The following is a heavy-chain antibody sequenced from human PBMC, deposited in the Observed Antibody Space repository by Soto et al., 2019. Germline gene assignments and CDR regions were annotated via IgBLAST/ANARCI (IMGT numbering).Heavy chain of an antibody. CDR1: GFTFNLYA. D-gene: IGHD3-3*01. J-gene: IGHJ4*02. CDR3: AKDSVTVFGVVIPGTLDY. Sequence: GGSLRLSCSASGFTFNLYAMHWVRQAPGKGLEYVSAIIKNGGSTYYADSVKGRFTISRDNSKNTLYLQMNSLRPDDTAVYYCAKDSVTVFGVVIPGTLDYWGQGILVTVSS. V-gene: IGHV3-64D*06. CDR2: IIKNGGST.